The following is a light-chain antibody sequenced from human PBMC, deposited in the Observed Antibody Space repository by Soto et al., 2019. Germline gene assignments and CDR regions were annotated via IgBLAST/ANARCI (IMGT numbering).Light chain of an antibody. CDR1: SSDVGDYNH. Sequence: QSVLTQPASVSGSPGQSITISCTGTSSDVGDYNHVSWYQQHPGKAPKLMIYDVSNRPSGVSNRFSGSKSGNTASLTISGLQAEDEADYYCSTYKSSERLFGGGTKLTVL. CDR3: STYKSSERL. V-gene: IGLV2-14*01. J-gene: IGLJ2*01. CDR2: DVS.